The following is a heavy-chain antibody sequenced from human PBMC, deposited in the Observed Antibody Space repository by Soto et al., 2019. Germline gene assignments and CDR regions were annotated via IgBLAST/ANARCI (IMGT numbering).Heavy chain of an antibody. J-gene: IGHJ4*02. CDR2: VTAYNGNT. V-gene: IGHV1-18*01. CDR1: GYTFVSYG. CDR3: SRAPPFDS. Sequence: QGQLVQSGAEVKKPGASVKVSCKASGYTFVSYGIAWVRQAPGQGLEWMGWVTAYNGNTKYAPRFQDRVIMTTDASTNTAYMELRNLRSDDTAVYFCSRAPPFDSWGQGTLVTVSS.